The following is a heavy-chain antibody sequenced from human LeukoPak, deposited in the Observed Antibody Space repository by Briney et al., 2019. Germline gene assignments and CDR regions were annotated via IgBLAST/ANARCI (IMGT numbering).Heavy chain of an antibody. CDR1: GYTFTSYD. CDR2: MNPNSGNT. CDR3: ARGLEGFGELLGYYYGMDV. Sequence: ASVKVSCKASGYTFTSYDINWVRQATGQGLEWMGWMNPNSGNTGYAQKFQGRVTMTRNTSISTAYMELSSLRSEDTAVYYCARGLEGFGELLGYYYGMDVWGQGTTVTVSS. D-gene: IGHD3-10*01. V-gene: IGHV1-8*01. J-gene: IGHJ6*02.